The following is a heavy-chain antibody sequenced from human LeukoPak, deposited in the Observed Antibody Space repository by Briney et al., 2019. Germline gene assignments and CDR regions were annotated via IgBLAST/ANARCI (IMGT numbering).Heavy chain of an antibody. V-gene: IGHV3-30-3*01. D-gene: IGHD7-27*01. CDR3: ASLTGPFDY. CDR2: ISYDGSST. CDR1: GFTFSSYA. Sequence: GRSLRLSCAASGFTFSSYAMHWVRQAPGKGLEWVAIISYDGSSTYYADSVKGRFTISRDNSKNTLYLQMNSLRTEDTAVYYCASLTGPFDYWGQGTLVTVS. J-gene: IGHJ4*02.